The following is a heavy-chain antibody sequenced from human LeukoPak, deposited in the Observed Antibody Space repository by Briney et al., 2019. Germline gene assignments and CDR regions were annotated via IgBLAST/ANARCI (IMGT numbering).Heavy chain of an antibody. D-gene: IGHD3-16*01. V-gene: IGHV4-61*05. Sequence: SETLSLTCTVSGGSISSTIYYWGWIRQPPGTGLEWIGYIYYNGRAKYNPSLKSRVTISVDTSKNQFSLKLSSVTAADTAVYYCARLVPRPGVTFGGAILEYFDYWGQGTLVTVSS. CDR2: IYYNGRA. J-gene: IGHJ4*02. CDR3: ARLVPRPGVTFGGAILEYFDY. CDR1: GGSISSTIYY.